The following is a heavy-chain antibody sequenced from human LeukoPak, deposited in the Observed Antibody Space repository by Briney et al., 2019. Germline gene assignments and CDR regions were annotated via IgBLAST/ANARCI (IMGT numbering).Heavy chain of an antibody. CDR1: GFTFSNYW. D-gene: IGHD1-26*01. CDR2: IKQDGSEK. Sequence: GGSLRLSCAASGFTFSNYWMSWVRQAPGKGLEWVANIKQDGSEKYYVDSVKGRFTIPRDNAKNSLYLQMNSLRAEDTAVYYCARYSYSGRYFDAFDIWGQGTMVTVSS. CDR3: ARYSYSGRYFDAFDI. V-gene: IGHV3-7*01. J-gene: IGHJ3*02.